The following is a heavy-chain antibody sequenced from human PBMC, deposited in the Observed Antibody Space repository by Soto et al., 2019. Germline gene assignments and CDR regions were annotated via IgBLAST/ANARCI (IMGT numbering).Heavy chain of an antibody. V-gene: IGHV3-30*18. Sequence: GGSLRLSCAASGFTFSSYGMHWVRQAPGKGLEWVAVISYDGSNKYYADSVKGRFTISRDNSKNTLYLQMNSLRAEDTAVYYCAKEGLYCTNGVCSDYYYYYGMDVWGQGTTVTAP. CDR1: GFTFSSYG. D-gene: IGHD2-8*01. CDR3: AKEGLYCTNGVCSDYYYYYGMDV. CDR2: ISYDGSNK. J-gene: IGHJ6*02.